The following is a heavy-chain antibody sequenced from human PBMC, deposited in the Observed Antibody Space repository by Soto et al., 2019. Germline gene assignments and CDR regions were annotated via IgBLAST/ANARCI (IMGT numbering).Heavy chain of an antibody. CDR1: GGSISTTTYY. V-gene: IGHV4-39*01. J-gene: IGHJ6*02. CDR3: ATHRRYSSGWYYYGMDV. D-gene: IGHD6-25*01. Sequence: QLQLQGSGPGLVKPSETLSLTCTVSGGSISTTTYYWGWVRQPPGKGLEWIGNIYYTGRTYYNPSLKSRVTLSVDTSNTQFSLRLNSVTAADTAVYYCATHRRYSSGWYYYGMDVWGQGTTVTVSS. CDR2: IYYTGRT.